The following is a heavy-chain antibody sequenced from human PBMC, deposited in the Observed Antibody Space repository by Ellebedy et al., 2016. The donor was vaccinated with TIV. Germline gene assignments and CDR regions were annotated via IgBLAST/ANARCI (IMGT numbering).Heavy chain of an antibody. D-gene: IGHD2-21*02. CDR3: ARGKGDGVPGGFQH. J-gene: IGHJ1*01. Sequence: GESLKIPCAASGFTFSSYGMHWVRQAPGKGLEWVAVIWYDGSNKYYADSVKGRFTISRDNSKNTLYLQMNSLRAEDTAVYYCARGKGDGVPGGFQHWGQGTLVTVSS. CDR1: GFTFSSYG. CDR2: IWYDGSNK. V-gene: IGHV3-33*01.